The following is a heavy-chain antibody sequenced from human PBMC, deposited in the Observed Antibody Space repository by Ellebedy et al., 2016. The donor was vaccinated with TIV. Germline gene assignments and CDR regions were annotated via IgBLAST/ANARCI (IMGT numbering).Heavy chain of an antibody. D-gene: IGHD4-17*01. CDR2: IYPGDSDT. J-gene: IGHJ4*02. Sequence: GESLKISCKVSGYDFTDYWIGWARQMPGKGLESMGIIYPGDSDTRYSPSFEGQVTISVDKSVTTAYVEWSSLKASDTAMYYCARHLGYADSEIDFWGQGTLVTVSS. V-gene: IGHV5-51*01. CDR3: ARHLGYADSEIDF. CDR1: GYDFTDYW.